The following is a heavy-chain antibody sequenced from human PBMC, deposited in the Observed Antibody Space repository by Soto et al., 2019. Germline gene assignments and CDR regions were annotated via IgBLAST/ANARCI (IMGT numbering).Heavy chain of an antibody. D-gene: IGHD2-15*01. CDR2: ISAYNGNT. Sequence: ASVKVSCKASGYTFTSYGISWVRQAPGQGLEWMGWISAYNGNTNYAQKLQGRVTMTTDTSTSTAYMELRSLRSDDTAVYYCAREYSSVVPKLYYYYYGMDVWGQGTKVTVSS. CDR1: GYTFTSYG. CDR3: AREYSSVVPKLYYYYYGMDV. J-gene: IGHJ6*02. V-gene: IGHV1-18*01.